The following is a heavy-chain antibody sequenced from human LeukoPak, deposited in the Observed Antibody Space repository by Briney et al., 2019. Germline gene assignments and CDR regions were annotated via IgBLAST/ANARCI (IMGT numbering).Heavy chain of an antibody. D-gene: IGHD2-21*02. V-gene: IGHV1-18*04. J-gene: IGHJ4*02. CDR2: ISIYKGNT. CDR1: GYTLSSYG. Sequence: ASVKVSCKACGYTLSSYGVNWVRQAPGQRLEWMGWISIYKGNTNYAQILQGRVTMTTDTSTSTVYMELRGLRSDNTAVYYCASNPRGDSLTFDYWGQGTLVTVSS. CDR3: ASNPRGDSLTFDY.